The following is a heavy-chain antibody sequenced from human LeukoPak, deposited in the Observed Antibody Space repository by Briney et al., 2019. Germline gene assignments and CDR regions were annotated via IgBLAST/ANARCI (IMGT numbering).Heavy chain of an antibody. CDR1: GFTFSDYV. V-gene: IGHV3-64D*06. Sequence: GESLRLSCAASGFTFSDYVMSWVRQAPGKGLEYVSSIGPNGASTLYADSVKGRFTISRDNSKNALYLQLTSLRLEDTALYYCVKDLTGTWSFDYWGQGTLVTVSS. J-gene: IGHJ4*02. D-gene: IGHD3-9*01. CDR3: VKDLTGTWSFDY. CDR2: IGPNGAST.